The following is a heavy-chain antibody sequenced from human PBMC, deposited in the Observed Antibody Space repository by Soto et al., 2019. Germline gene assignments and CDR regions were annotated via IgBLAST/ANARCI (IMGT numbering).Heavy chain of an antibody. CDR1: GFTFSSYA. CDR3: AKDGYCSGGSCYFAHPFDY. Sequence: GGSLRLSCAASGFTFSSYAMSWVRQAPGKGLEWVSAISGSGGSTYYADSVKGRFTISRDNSKNTLYLQMNSLRAEDTAVYYCAKDGYCSGGSCYFAHPFDYWGQGTLFTVSS. D-gene: IGHD2-15*01. CDR2: ISGSGGST. J-gene: IGHJ4*02. V-gene: IGHV3-23*01.